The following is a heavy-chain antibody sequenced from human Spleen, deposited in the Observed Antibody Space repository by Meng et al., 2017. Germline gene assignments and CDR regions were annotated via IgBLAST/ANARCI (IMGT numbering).Heavy chain of an antibody. D-gene: IGHD6-6*01. CDR3: ARGRFSSSRRGVDY. CDR2: IFYTGTT. Sequence: QGAGPGLVKPSVSLSPPCAVSAGSILNINGWSWVRQFPGNGLEWIGDIFYTGTTNYNPSLKRRVTISVDKSKHQFSLILTSVTAADTAVYYCARGRFSSSRRGVDYWGQGTLVTVSS. J-gene: IGHJ4*02. CDR1: AGSILNING. V-gene: IGHV4-4*02.